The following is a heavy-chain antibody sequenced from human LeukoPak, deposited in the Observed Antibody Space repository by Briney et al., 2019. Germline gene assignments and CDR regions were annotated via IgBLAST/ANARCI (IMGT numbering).Heavy chain of an antibody. CDR2: ISDSGANT. CDR1: GFTFSTYA. J-gene: IGHJ6*02. Sequence: GGSLRLSCAASGFTFSTYAMSWVRQAPGKGLEWVSTISDSGANTYYADSVRGRFTISRDNSKNTLYLQMNSLRAEDTAVYYCAKAEYSRFVWYGMDVWGQGTTVTVSS. V-gene: IGHV3-23*01. D-gene: IGHD5-18*01. CDR3: AKAEYSRFVWYGMDV.